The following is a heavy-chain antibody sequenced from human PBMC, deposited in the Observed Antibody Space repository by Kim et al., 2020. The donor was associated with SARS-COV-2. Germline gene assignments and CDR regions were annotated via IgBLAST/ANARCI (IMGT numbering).Heavy chain of an antibody. CDR3: AKAMVRGVIIVGIGFDI. D-gene: IGHD3-10*01. CDR2: IWYDGSNK. J-gene: IGHJ3*02. V-gene: IGHV3-33*06. Sequence: GGSLRLSCAASGFTFSSYGMHWVRQAPGKGLEWVAVIWYDGSNKYYADSVKGRFTISRDNSKNTLYLQMNSLRAEDTAVYYCAKAMVRGVIIVGIGFDIWGQGTMVTVSS. CDR1: GFTFSSYG.